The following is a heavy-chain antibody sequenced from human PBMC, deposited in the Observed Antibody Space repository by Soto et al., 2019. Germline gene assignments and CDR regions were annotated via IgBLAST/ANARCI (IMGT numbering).Heavy chain of an antibody. J-gene: IGHJ1*01. V-gene: IGHV3-30*18. D-gene: IGHD6-13*01. CDR1: GFTFSSYG. CDR2: ISYDGSNK. Sequence: GGSLRLSCAASGFTFSSYGMHWVRQAPGKGLEWVAVISYDGSNKYYADSVKGRFTISRDNSKNTLYLQMNSLRAEDTAVYYCAKGVGRAAAGRQYFQHWGQGTLVTVSS. CDR3: AKGVGRAAAGRQYFQH.